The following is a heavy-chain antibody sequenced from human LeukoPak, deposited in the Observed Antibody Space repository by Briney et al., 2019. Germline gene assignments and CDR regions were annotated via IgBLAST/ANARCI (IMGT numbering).Heavy chain of an antibody. CDR2: ISWNSGSI. CDR1: GFTFDDYA. V-gene: IGHV3-9*03. CDR3: AKGDDYDSSGYYPL. Sequence: SLRLSCAASGFTFDDYAMHWVRQAPGKGLEWVSGISWNSGSIGYADSVKGRFTISRDNAKNSLYLQMNSLRAEDMALYYCAKGDDYDSSGYYPLWGQGTLVTVSS. D-gene: IGHD3-22*01. J-gene: IGHJ4*02.